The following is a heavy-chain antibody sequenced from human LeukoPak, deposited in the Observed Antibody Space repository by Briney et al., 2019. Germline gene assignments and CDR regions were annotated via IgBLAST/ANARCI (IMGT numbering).Heavy chain of an antibody. CDR3: AGEKAVETGRAFDV. CDR2: ISSSSSYI. D-gene: IGHD5-18*01. CDR1: GFTFSSYS. J-gene: IGHJ3*01. V-gene: IGHV3-21*01. Sequence: GGSLRLSCAASGFTFSSYSMNWVRQAPGKGLEWVSSISSSSSYIYYADSMKGRFSISRDNAKTTLYLQMNSLRAEDTAVYYSAGEKAVETGRAFDVWGQGTMVTVSS.